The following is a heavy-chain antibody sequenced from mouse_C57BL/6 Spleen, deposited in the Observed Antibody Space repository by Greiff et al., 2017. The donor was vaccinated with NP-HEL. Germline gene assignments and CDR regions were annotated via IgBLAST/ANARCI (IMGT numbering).Heavy chain of an antibody. CDR1: GYAFSSSW. CDR2: IYPGDGDT. V-gene: IGHV1-82*01. J-gene: IGHJ2*01. Sequence: QVHVKQSGPELVKPGASVKLSCKASGYAFSSSWMNWVKQRPGRGLEWIGRIYPGDGDTNYNGKFKGKATLTADKSSSTAYMQLSGLTAEDSAVYCCAREGNWARFDYWGQGTTLTVSA. CDR3: AREGNWARFDY. D-gene: IGHD4-1*02.